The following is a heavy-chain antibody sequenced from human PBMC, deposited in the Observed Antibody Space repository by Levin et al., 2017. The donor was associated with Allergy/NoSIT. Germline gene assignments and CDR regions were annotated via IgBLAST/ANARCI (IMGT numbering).Heavy chain of an antibody. J-gene: IGHJ2*01. D-gene: IGHD3-3*01. V-gene: IGHV3-30*03. CDR1: GFTFSSYG. Sequence: GESLKISCAASGFTFSSYGIHWVRQAPGKGLEWVAVISSDESDKYYADSVKGRFTISRDNSKNTLYLNMNTLRADDTAVYYCARGLRDYDFWSGSYSDWYFDIWGRGTLLTVSS. CDR2: ISSDESDK. CDR3: ARGLRDYDFWSGSYSDWYFDI.